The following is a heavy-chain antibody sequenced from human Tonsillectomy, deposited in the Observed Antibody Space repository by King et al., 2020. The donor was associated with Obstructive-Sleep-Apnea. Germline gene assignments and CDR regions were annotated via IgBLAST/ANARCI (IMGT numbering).Heavy chain of an antibody. CDR2: LSYDGSNN. CDR1: GFTFSSYG. Sequence: VQLVESGGGVVQPGRSLRLSCAASGFTFSSYGMHWVRKAPGKGLEWVAVLSYDGSNNYYADSVKGRFTISRDNSKNTLYLQMNSLRAEDTAVYYCATAGPSDYDILTGSDYWGQGTLVTVSS. J-gene: IGHJ4*02. CDR3: ATAGPSDYDILTGSDY. D-gene: IGHD3-9*01. V-gene: IGHV3-30*03.